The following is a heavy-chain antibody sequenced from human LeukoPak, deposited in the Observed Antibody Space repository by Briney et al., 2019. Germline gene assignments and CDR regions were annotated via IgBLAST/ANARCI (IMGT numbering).Heavy chain of an antibody. CDR1: GFTFSSYG. J-gene: IGHJ4*02. CDR3: ARWGTSSLWDY. D-gene: IGHD3-16*01. V-gene: IGHV3-48*01. CDR2: ISSSSSTI. Sequence: PGGSLRLSCAASGFTFSSYGMHWVRQAPGKGLEWVSYISSSSSTIYYADSVKGRFTISRDNSKNTLYLQMNSLRAEDTAVYYCARWGTSSLWDYWGQGTLVTVSS.